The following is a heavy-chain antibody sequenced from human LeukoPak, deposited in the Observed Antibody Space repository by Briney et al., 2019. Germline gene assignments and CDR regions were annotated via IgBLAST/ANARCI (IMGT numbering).Heavy chain of an antibody. V-gene: IGHV3-30*03. Sequence: GGSLRLSCAASGFTFSSYAMSWVRQAPGKGLEWVAVISYDGSNKYYADSVKGRFTISRDNSKNTLYLQMNSLRAEDTAVYYCVRYDSSGLGGAFDIWGQGTMVTVSS. CDR2: ISYDGSNK. CDR1: GFTFSSYA. J-gene: IGHJ3*02. D-gene: IGHD3-22*01. CDR3: VRYDSSGLGGAFDI.